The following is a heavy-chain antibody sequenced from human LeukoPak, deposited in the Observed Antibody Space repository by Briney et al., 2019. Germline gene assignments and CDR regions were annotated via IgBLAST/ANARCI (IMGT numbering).Heavy chain of an antibody. V-gene: IGHV4-31*03. J-gene: IGHJ4*02. D-gene: IGHD2-2*01. CDR1: GGSISSGGYS. CDR2: IYYSGST. Sequence: SQTLSLTCTVSGGSISSGGYSWSWIRQHRGKGLEWIGYIYYSGSTYYNPSLKSRVTISVDTSKNQFSLKLSSVTAADTAVYYCAIESLYCSSTSCNKYFDYWGQGTLVTVSS. CDR3: AIESLYCSSTSCNKYFDY.